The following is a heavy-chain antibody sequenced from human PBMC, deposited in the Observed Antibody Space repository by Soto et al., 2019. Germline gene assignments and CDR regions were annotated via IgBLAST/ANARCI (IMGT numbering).Heavy chain of an antibody. CDR1: GGSISSGGYS. Sequence: QLQLQESGSGLVKPSQTLSLTCAVSGGSISSGGYSWSWIRQPPGKGLEWIGYIYHSGSTYYNPSLXGXVXIXLARSKNQFSLKLSSVTAADTAVYDCARGQVVAAQHWGQGTLVTVSS. V-gene: IGHV4-30-2*01. CDR3: ARGQVVAAQH. J-gene: IGHJ4*02. D-gene: IGHD2-15*01. CDR2: IYHSGST.